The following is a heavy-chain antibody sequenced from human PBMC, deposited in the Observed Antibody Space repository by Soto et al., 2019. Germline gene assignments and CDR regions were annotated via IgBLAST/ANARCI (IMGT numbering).Heavy chain of an antibody. CDR3: VTVLPHANSWFDY. V-gene: IGHV3-15*01. CDR2: IKSRTEGETT. J-gene: IGHJ4*02. D-gene: IGHD2-2*01. Sequence: GHLVESGGGFVKPGGSLTLSCATSGFKFGNVWLSWVRQGPGKGLEWLGRIKSRTEGETTDYASPARGRFFISRDDSKNMLYLQLNSLKSEDTGVYYCVTVLPHANSWFDYWGQGTPVTVSS. CDR1: GFKFGNVW.